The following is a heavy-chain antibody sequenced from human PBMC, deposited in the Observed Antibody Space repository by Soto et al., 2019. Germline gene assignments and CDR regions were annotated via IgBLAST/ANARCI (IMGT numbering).Heavy chain of an antibody. Sequence: PSETLSLTCTVSGGSISSSSYYWGWIRQPPGKGLEWIGSIYYSGSTYYNPSLKSRVTISVDTSKNQFSLKLSSVTAADTAVYYCARHKLTGGSSSFNWFDPWGQGTLVTVSS. CDR2: IYYSGST. D-gene: IGHD6-6*01. J-gene: IGHJ5*02. V-gene: IGHV4-39*01. CDR3: ARHKLTGGSSSFNWFDP. CDR1: GGSISSSSYY.